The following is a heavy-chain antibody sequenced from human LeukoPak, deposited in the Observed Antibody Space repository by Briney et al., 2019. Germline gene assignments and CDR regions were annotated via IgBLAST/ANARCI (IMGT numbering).Heavy chain of an antibody. CDR1: GFTFSSYS. Sequence: GGSLRLSCAASGFTFSSYSMNWVRQAPGKGLEWVSSISSSSSYIYYADSVKGRFTISRDNTKNSLYLQINSLRAEDTAVYYCARDWGYCSGGSCYHWGQGTMVTVSS. V-gene: IGHV3-21*01. D-gene: IGHD2-15*01. CDR2: ISSSSSYI. CDR3: ARDWGYCSGGSCYH. J-gene: IGHJ3*01.